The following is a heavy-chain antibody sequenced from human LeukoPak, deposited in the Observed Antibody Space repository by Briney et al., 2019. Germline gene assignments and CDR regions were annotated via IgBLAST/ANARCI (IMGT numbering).Heavy chain of an antibody. D-gene: IGHD5-12*01. J-gene: IGHJ4*02. CDR3: ARVKWLRSGGLFDY. V-gene: IGHV4-4*07. Sequence: SETLSLTCTVSGGSISSYYWSWIRQPAGKGLEWIGRIYTSGSTNYNPSLKSRVTVSVDTSKNQFSLKLGSVTAADTAVYYCARVKWLRSGGLFDYWGQGTLVTVSS. CDR1: GGSISSYY. CDR2: IYTSGST.